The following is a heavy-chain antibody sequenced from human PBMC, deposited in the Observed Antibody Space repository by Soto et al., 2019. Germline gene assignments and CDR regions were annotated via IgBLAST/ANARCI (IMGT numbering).Heavy chain of an antibody. D-gene: IGHD3-16*02. Sequence: HPGGSLRLSCAASGFTFSSYAMSWVRQAPGKGLEWVSAISGSGGSTYYADSVKGRFTISRDNSKNTLYLQMNSLRAEDTAVYYCAKDYNVWGSYRPPYGMDVWGQGTTVTVSS. J-gene: IGHJ6*02. CDR1: GFTFSSYA. V-gene: IGHV3-23*01. CDR3: AKDYNVWGSYRPPYGMDV. CDR2: ISGSGGST.